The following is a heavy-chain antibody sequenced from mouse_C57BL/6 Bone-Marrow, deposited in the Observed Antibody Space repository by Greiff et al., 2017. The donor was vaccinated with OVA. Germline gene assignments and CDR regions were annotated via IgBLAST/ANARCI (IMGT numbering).Heavy chain of an antibody. CDR3: ARSVSGIL. CDR1: GYTFTSYW. Sequence: QVQLQQPGAELVRPGTSVKLSCKASGYTFTSYWMHWVKQRPGQGLEWIGVIDPSDSYTNYNQKFKGKATLTVDTSSSTAYMQLSSLTSEDSAVSYCARSVSGILWSTGAPGTASS. J-gene: IGHJ1*03. CDR2: IDPSDSYT. D-gene: IGHD4-1*01. V-gene: IGHV1-59*01.